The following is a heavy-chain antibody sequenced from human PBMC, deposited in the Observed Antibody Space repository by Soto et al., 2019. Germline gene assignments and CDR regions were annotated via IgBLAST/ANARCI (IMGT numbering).Heavy chain of an antibody. CDR3: ARDRWRFLELSLYYYYGMDV. CDR2: ISAYNGNT. CDR1: GYTFTSYG. D-gene: IGHD3-3*01. V-gene: IGHV1-18*01. Sequence: QVQLVQSGAEVKKPGASVKVSCKASGYTFTSYGISWVRQAPGQGLEWMGWISAYNGNTNYAQKLQGRVTMTTDTSTSTAYMELRSLRSDDTAVYYCARDRWRFLELSLYYYYGMDVWGQGTTVTVSS. J-gene: IGHJ6*02.